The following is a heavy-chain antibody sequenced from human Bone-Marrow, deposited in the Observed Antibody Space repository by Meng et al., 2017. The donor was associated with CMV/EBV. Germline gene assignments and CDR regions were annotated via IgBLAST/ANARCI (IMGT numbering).Heavy chain of an antibody. D-gene: IGHD1-26*01. CDR1: GYTFTLYT. V-gene: IGHV1-3*01. CDR3: ARTGAMDV. CDR2: INAGNGYT. J-gene: IGHJ6*02. Sequence: QVQLVQSGAEVKKPGASVKVSCKASGYTFTLYTLHWVRQAPGQRLEWMGWINAGNGYTKYSQKFQGRVTITRDTSASTADMELSSLRSEDTAVYYCARTGAMDVWGQGTTVTVSS.